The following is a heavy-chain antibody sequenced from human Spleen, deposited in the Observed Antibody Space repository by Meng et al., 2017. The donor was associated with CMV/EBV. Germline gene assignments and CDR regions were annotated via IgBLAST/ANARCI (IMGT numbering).Heavy chain of an antibody. V-gene: IGHV1-2*02. D-gene: IGHD2-2*01. J-gene: IGHJ6*02. CDR2: IKYNTGDT. CDR1: SDTLTGSY. Sequence: ASVKVSCKASSDTLTGSYLHWVRQAPGQGLERMGWIKYNTGDTKYAEKFQGRVTMTRDTSITTTYMELSSLRSDDTAVYYCARTRIEVEPDGRKIKYYNYGMDVWGQGTTVTVSS. CDR3: ARTRIEVEPDGRKIKYYNYGMDV.